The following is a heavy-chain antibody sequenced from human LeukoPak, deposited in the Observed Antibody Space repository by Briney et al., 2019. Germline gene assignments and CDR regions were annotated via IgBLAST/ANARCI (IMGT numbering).Heavy chain of an antibody. J-gene: IGHJ3*01. D-gene: IGHD6-6*01. CDR3: ASFGSSSSQTADAFDF. Sequence: PSETLSLTXTVSGGSISSGDYYWSWIRQPPGKGLEWIGYIYYSGSTYYNPSLKSRVTISLDTSKNQFSLKLSSVTAADTAVYYCASFGSSSSQTADAFDFWGQGTMVTVSS. CDR1: GGSISSGDYY. V-gene: IGHV4-30-4*08. CDR2: IYYSGST.